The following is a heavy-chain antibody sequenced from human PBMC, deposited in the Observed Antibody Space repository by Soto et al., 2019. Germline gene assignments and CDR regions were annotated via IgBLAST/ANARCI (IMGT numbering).Heavy chain of an antibody. D-gene: IGHD5-12*01. V-gene: IGHV1-69*12. J-gene: IGHJ2*01. CDR2: IIPIFGTV. Sequence: QVQLVQSGAEVKKPGSSVKVSCKASGGTFSSYAISWVRQAPGQGLEWMGGIIPIFGTVNYAQKFQGRVTITADESTSTAYMELSSLRSGDTAMYYCARGNHRWLQLWYFDLWGRGTLVTVSS. CDR1: GGTFSSYA. CDR3: ARGNHRWLQLWYFDL.